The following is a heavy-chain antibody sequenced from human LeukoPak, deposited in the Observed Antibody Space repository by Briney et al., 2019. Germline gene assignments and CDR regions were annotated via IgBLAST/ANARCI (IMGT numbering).Heavy chain of an antibody. V-gene: IGHV3-21*04. J-gene: IGHJ4*02. D-gene: IGHD6-13*01. CDR3: ARPVYSSSWWAFDY. Sequence: GGSLRLSCAASGFTFSSYSMNWVRQAPGKGLEWVSSISSSSSYIYYADSVKGRFTISRDNAKDSLYLQMNSLRAEDTAVYYCARPVYSSSWWAFDYWGQGTLVTVSS. CDR2: ISSSSSYI. CDR1: GFTFSSYS.